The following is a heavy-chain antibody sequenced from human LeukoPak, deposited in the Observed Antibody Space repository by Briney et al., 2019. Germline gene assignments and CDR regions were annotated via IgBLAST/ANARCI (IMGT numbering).Heavy chain of an antibody. CDR3: ARGLPYYDFWSGYYKYWFDP. D-gene: IGHD3-3*01. CDR1: GGSISSGGYY. Sequence: PSEILSLTCTVSGGSISSGGYYWSWIRQHPGKGLEWIGYIYYSGSTYYNPSLKSRVTISVDTSKNQFSLKLSSVTAADTAVYYCARGLPYYDFWSGYYKYWFDPWGQGTLVTVSS. CDR2: IYYSGST. J-gene: IGHJ5*02. V-gene: IGHV4-31*03.